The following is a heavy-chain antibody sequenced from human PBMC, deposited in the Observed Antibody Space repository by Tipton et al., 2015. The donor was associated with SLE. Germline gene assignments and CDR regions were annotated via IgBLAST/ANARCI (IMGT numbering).Heavy chain of an antibody. CDR3: ARGTKGTLRGFDL. CDR1: GGSFSGYY. CDR2: INHSGST. D-gene: IGHD2-8*01. J-gene: IGHJ2*01. Sequence: TLSLTCAVYGGSFSGYYWSWIRQPPGKGLEWIGEINHSGSTNYNPSLKSRVTISVDTSKNQFSLKLSSVTAADTAVYYCARGTKGTLRGFDLWGRGTLVTVSS. V-gene: IGHV4-34*01.